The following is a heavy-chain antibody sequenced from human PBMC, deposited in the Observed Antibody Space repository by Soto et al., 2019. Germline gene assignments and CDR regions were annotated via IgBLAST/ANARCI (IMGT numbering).Heavy chain of an antibody. J-gene: IGHJ6*02. CDR1: GFIFSSYA. Sequence: GGSLRLSCAVSGFIFSSYAMSWVRQAPGKGLEWVSAIGGSGGSTYYADSVKGRFTISSDNSKNTLYLQMNSLRAEDTAVYYCATMREASGWLGTYYYYGMDVWGQGTTVTVSS. V-gene: IGHV3-23*01. D-gene: IGHD6-19*01. CDR2: IGGSGGST. CDR3: ATMREASGWLGTYYYYGMDV.